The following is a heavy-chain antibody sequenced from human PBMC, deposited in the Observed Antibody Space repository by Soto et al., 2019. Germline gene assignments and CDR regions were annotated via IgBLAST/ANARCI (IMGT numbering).Heavy chain of an antibody. CDR2: IVVGSGNT. V-gene: IGHV1-58*01. CDR1: GFTFFTSA. CDR3: AADPYCGGDCYFDY. Sequence: SVKVSCKASGFTFFTSAVQWVRQARGQRLEWIGWIVVGSGNTNYAQKFQERVTITRDMSTNTAYMELSSLRSEDTALYYCAADPYCGGDCYFDYWGQGIMVTVSS. D-gene: IGHD2-21*02. J-gene: IGHJ4*02.